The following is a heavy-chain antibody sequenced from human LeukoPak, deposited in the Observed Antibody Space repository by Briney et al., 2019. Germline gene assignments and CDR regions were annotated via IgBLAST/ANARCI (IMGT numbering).Heavy chain of an antibody. J-gene: IGHJ5*02. V-gene: IGHV1-24*01. CDR2: FDPEDGET. Sequence: ASVKVSCKVSGYTLTELSMHWVRQAPGKGLEWTGGFDPEDGETIYAQKFQGRVTMTEDTSTDTAYMELSSLRSEDTAVYYCATHPIYDILTGYHPGNWFDPWGQGTLVTVSS. CDR3: ATHPIYDILTGYHPGNWFDP. CDR1: GYTLTELS. D-gene: IGHD3-9*01.